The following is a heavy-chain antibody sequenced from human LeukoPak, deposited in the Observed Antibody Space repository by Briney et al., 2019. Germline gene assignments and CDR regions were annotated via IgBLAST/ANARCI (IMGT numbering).Heavy chain of an antibody. Sequence: PGGSLRLSCAASGFTFSNARMSWVRQAPGKGLEWVSVIYSDGSTYYADSVKGRFTISRDNSKNTLYLQMNSLRAEDTAVYYCARDLAAAGDYWGQGTLVTVSS. CDR3: ARDLAAAGDY. J-gene: IGHJ4*02. CDR1: GFTFSNAR. D-gene: IGHD6-13*01. CDR2: IYSDGST. V-gene: IGHV3-53*01.